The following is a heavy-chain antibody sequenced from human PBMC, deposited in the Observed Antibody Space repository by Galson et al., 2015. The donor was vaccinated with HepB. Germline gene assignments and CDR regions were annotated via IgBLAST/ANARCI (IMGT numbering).Heavy chain of an antibody. D-gene: IGHD6-13*01. V-gene: IGHV1-18*01. CDR1: GYTFTSYG. Sequence: QSGAEVKKPGESLRISCKASGYTFTSYGISWVRQAPGQGLEWMGWISAYNGNTNYAQKLQGRVTMTTDTSTSTAYMELRSLRSDDTAVYYCARDRRRGIAAAGPDYWGQGTLVTVSS. CDR3: ARDRRRGIAAAGPDY. CDR2: ISAYNGNT. J-gene: IGHJ4*02.